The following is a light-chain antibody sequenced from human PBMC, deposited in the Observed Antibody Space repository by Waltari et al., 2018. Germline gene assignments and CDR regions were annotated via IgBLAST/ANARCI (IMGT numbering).Light chain of an antibody. V-gene: IGLV2-23*02. CDR3: SSYSYSSAWP. CDR1: RSDLGSYDL. CDR2: EVD. Sequence: QSALTQPASVSASPGQSISLTCTGTRSDLGSYDLVAWYQQHPDKAPKLIIYEVDKRPSGVSDRFSGSKSGNTASLTISGLQAEDEALYFCSSYSYSSAWPFGGGTLVTVL. J-gene: IGLJ3*02.